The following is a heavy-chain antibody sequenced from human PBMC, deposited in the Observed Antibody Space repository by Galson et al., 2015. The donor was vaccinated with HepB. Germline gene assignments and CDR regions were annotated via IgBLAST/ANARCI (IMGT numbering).Heavy chain of an antibody. CDR2: IYSGGST. CDR3: ARVPLGRFGEFNYYGMDV. D-gene: IGHD3-10*01. CDR1: GFTVSSNY. V-gene: IGHV3-66*01. Sequence: SLRLSCAASGFTVSSNYMSWVRQAPGKGLEWVAVIYSGGSTYYADAVKGRFAISRDNSKNTLYLQMNSLRAEDTAVYYCARVPLGRFGEFNYYGMDVWGQGSTVTVSS. J-gene: IGHJ6*02.